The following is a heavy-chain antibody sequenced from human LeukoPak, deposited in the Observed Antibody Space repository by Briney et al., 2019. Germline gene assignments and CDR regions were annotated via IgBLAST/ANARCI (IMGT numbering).Heavy chain of an antibody. V-gene: IGHV4-31*03. Sequence: PSETLSLTCTVSGGSISSGGYYSSWIRQHPGKGLEWIGYIYYSGSTYYNPSLKSRVTISVDTSKNQFSLKLSSVTAADTAVCYCARDPFGSTGDAYWGQGTLVTVSS. CDR1: GGSISSGGYY. D-gene: IGHD2-21*01. J-gene: IGHJ4*02. CDR2: IYYSGST. CDR3: ARDPFGSTGDAY.